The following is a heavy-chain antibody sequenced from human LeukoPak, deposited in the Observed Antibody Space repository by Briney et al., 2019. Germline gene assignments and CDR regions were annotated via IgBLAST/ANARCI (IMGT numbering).Heavy chain of an antibody. Sequence: PGGSLRLSRAASGFTFSSYWIGWVRQMPGKGLEWMGIIYPGDSDTRYSPSFQGQVTISADKSISTAYLQWSSLKASDTAMYYCARHNGRKQSYFDYWGQGTLVTVSS. D-gene: IGHD1-26*01. CDR2: IYPGDSDT. J-gene: IGHJ4*02. V-gene: IGHV5-51*01. CDR1: GFTFSSYW. CDR3: ARHNGRKQSYFDY.